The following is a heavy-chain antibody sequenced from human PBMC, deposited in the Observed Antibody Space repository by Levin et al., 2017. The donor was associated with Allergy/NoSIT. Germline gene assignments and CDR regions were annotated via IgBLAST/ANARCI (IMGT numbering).Heavy chain of an antibody. D-gene: IGHD3-22*01. CDR2: IYYSGST. CDR3: ARGAYDSSDHFDY. V-gene: IGHV4-30-4*01. CDR1: GGSISSGDYY. Sequence: ASETLSLTCTVSGGSISSGDYYWSWIRQPPGKGLEWIGYIYYSGSTYYNPSLKSRVTISVDTSKNQFSLKLSSVTAADTAVYYCARGAYDSSDHFDYWGQGTLVTVSS. J-gene: IGHJ4*02.